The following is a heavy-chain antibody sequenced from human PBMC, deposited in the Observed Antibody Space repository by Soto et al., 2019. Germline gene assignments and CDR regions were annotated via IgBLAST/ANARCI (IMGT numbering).Heavy chain of an antibody. CDR3: AREGSYSAYNFAHGIQLWSFDF. Sequence: AETLSLTCTVSGGSINTLYWSWVRQPAGKGLEWIGRIFSSGSTSFNPSLESRVAMSVDTSKNHFSLNLSSVTAADMAVYYCAREGSYSAYNFAHGIQLWSFDFWGQGALVTVSS. V-gene: IGHV4-4*07. J-gene: IGHJ4*02. CDR1: GGSINTLY. D-gene: IGHD5-12*01. CDR2: IFSSGST.